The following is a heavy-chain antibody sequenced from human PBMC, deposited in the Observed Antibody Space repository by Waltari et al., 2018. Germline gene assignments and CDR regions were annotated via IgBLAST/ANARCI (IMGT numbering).Heavy chain of an antibody. CDR1: GYSISSGYY. CDR2: IYTSGST. D-gene: IGHD2-15*01. Sequence: QVQLQESGPGLVKPSETLSLTCAVSGYSISSGYYWGWIRQPPGKGLEWIGRIYTSGSTNYNPSLKSRVTMSVDTSKNQFSLKLSSVTAADTAVYYCARGEGWWPRDYWGQGTLVTVSS. V-gene: IGHV4-38-2*01. J-gene: IGHJ4*02. CDR3: ARGEGWWPRDY.